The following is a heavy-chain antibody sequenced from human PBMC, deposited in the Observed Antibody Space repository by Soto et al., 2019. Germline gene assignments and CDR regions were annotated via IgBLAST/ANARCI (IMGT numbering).Heavy chain of an antibody. D-gene: IGHD3-10*01. J-gene: IGHJ4*02. Sequence: GSLRLSCAASGFTFSTYVMSWVRQAPGKGPGWVSTIGGGGSSTYYADSVKGRFTISRDNSKNTLYPQMNSLRPEDTAVYYCAKEGALGLYYFDYWGQGTLVTVSS. CDR3: AKEGALGLYYFDY. CDR2: IGGGGSST. CDR1: GFTFSTYV. V-gene: IGHV3-23*01.